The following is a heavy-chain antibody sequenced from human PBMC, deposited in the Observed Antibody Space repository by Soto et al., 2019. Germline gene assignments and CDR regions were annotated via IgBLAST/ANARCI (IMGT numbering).Heavy chain of an antibody. CDR2: ISAYNGNT. D-gene: IGHD6-6*01. CDR3: ARVQAEYSGLGWFDP. J-gene: IGHJ5*02. Sequence: QVQLVQSGAEVKKPGASVKVSCKASGYTFTTYGISWVRQAPGQGLEWMGWISAYNGNTKYAQKLQGRVTMTTDTSTSTAYMELRSLRSDDTAVYYCARVQAEYSGLGWFDPWGQGTLVTVSS. V-gene: IGHV1-18*01. CDR1: GYTFTTYG.